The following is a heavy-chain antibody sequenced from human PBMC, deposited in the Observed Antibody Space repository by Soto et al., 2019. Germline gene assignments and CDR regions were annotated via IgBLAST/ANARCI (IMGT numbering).Heavy chain of an antibody. CDR1: GFTFSSYG. D-gene: IGHD6-19*01. V-gene: IGHV3-30*18. CDR3: AKPHYSSGWLYHLFDY. Sequence: PGGSLRLSCAASGFTFSSYGMHWVRQAPGKGLEWVAVISYDGSNKYYADSVKGRFTISRDNSKNTLYLQMNSLRAEDTAVYYCAKPHYSSGWLYHLFDYWGQGTLVTVSS. J-gene: IGHJ4*02. CDR2: ISYDGSNK.